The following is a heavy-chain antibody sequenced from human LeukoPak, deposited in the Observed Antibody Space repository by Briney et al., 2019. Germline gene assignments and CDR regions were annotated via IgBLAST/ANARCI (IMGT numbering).Heavy chain of an antibody. CDR1: GYTFTSYG. D-gene: IGHD3-10*01. CDR3: ARARNNYYYGSGSYFWFDP. J-gene: IGHJ5*02. V-gene: IGHV1-8*02. CDR2: MNPNSGNT. Sequence: GASVKVSCKASGYTFTSYGMNWVRQATGQGLEWMGWMNPNSGNTGYAQKFQGRVTMTRNTSISTAYMELSSLRSEDTAVYYCARARNNYYYGSGSYFWFDPWGQGTLVTVSS.